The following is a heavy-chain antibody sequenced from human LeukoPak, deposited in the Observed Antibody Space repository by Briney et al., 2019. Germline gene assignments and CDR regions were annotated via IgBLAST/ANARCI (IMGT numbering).Heavy chain of an antibody. J-gene: IGHJ4*02. CDR2: IYSGGST. CDR1: GFTVSSNY. D-gene: IGHD3-22*01. Sequence: GGSLRLSCAASGFTVSSNYMSWVRQAPGKGLEWVSVIYSGGSTYYADSVKGRFTISRDNSKNTLYLQMNSLRAEDTAVYYCARGPYYYYDSSGYYMHFDYWGQGTLVTVSS. CDR3: ARGPYYYYDSSGYYMHFDY. V-gene: IGHV3-53*01.